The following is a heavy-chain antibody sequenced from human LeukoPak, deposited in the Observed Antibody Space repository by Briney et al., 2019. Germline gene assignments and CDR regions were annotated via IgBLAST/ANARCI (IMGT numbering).Heavy chain of an antibody. Sequence: GGSLRLSCAASGFTFEGCAMPWVRQALGKGLEWVSSINWDSGYIEYADSVRGRFTISRDNAKNSLYLQMNSLKPGDTALYFCAKEGSVCRNGICRYFDYWGQGTPVTVSS. D-gene: IGHD2-8*01. J-gene: IGHJ4*02. V-gene: IGHV3-9*01. CDR2: INWDSGYI. CDR1: GFTFEGCA. CDR3: AKEGSVCRNGICRYFDY.